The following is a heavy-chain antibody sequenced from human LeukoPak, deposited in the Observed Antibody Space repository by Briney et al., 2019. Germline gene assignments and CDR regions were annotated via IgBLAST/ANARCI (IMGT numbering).Heavy chain of an antibody. J-gene: IGHJ6*03. CDR2: IYYSEST. Sequence: PSETLSLTCTVYGGSISSYYWSWIRQPPGKGLEWIGYIYYSESTNYNPSLKSRVTISVDTSKNQFSLKLSSVTVADTAVYYCARAVAAHNYYYYYYMDVWGKGTTVTVSS. CDR1: GGSISSYY. V-gene: IGHV4-59*01. CDR3: ARAVAAHNYYYYYYMDV. D-gene: IGHD2-15*01.